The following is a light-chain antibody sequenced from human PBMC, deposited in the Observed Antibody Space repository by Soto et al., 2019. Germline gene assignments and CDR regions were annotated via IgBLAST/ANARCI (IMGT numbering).Light chain of an antibody. V-gene: IGKV1-5*03. CDR3: QQYNSYSPT. CDR1: QTISSW. CDR2: KAS. J-gene: IGKJ1*01. Sequence: DIQMTQSPSTLSGSVGDRVTITCRASQTISSWLAWYQQKAGKAPNLLIYKASRLESGVPSRFSGSGSETEFTLTISGLQPGDSATYYCQQYNSYSPTFGQAPRW.